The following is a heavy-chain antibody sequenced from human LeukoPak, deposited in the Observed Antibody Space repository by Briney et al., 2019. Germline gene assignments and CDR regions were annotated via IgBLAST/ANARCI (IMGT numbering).Heavy chain of an antibody. CDR3: ARVYYGSGSYLASYNWFDP. Sequence: SVKVSCKASGGTFSSYAISWVRQAPGQGLEWVGGIIPIFGTANYAQKFQGRVTITADESTNTDYMELSSLRSEDTAVYYCARVYYGSGSYLASYNWFDPWGQGTLVTVSS. D-gene: IGHD3-10*01. V-gene: IGHV1-69*13. CDR1: GGTFSSYA. CDR2: IIPIFGTA. J-gene: IGHJ5*02.